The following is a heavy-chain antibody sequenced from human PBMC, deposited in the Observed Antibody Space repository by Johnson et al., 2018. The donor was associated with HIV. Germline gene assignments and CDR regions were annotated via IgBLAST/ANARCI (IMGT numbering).Heavy chain of an antibody. J-gene: IGHJ3*02. D-gene: IGHD5-24*01. Sequence: VQLVESGGSVVQPGRSLRLSCSASGFNFGSYEMDWVRQAPGKGLEWVTYISGSGGTIYYADSVRGRFTISRENAKNSLYLQMNSLRAGDTAVYYCARAGGYSRDAFDIWGQGTMVTVSS. CDR1: GFNFGSYE. V-gene: IGHV3-48*03. CDR3: ARAGGYSRDAFDI. CDR2: ISGSGGTI.